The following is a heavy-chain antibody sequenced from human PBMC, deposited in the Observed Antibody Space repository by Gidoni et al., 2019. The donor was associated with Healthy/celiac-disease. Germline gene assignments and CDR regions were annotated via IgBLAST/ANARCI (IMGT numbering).Heavy chain of an antibody. CDR1: GFTFSSYG. CDR2: ISYDGSNK. V-gene: IGHV3-30*03. Sequence: QVQLVESGGGVVQPGRSLSIACAASGFTFSSYGMHWVRQAPGKGLEWGAVISYDGSNKYYADSVKGRFTISRDNSKNTLYLQMNSLRAEDTAVYYCATAYYDFWSGYYSETHYYYMDVWGKGTTVTVSS. D-gene: IGHD3-3*01. CDR3: ATAYYDFWSGYYSETHYYYMDV. J-gene: IGHJ6*03.